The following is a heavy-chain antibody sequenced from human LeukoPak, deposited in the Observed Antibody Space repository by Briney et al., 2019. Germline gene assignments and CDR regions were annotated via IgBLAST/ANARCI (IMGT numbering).Heavy chain of an antibody. V-gene: IGHV3-9*03. CDR1: GFTFDDYA. CDR3: ARGGYSYGRSKFDY. D-gene: IGHD5-18*01. Sequence: SGGSLRLSCAASGFTFDDYAMHWVRQAPGKGLEWVSGISWNSGSIGYADSVKGRFTISRGNAKNSLYLQMNSLRAEDMALYYCARGGYSYGRSKFDYWGQGTLVTVSP. J-gene: IGHJ4*02. CDR2: ISWNSGSI.